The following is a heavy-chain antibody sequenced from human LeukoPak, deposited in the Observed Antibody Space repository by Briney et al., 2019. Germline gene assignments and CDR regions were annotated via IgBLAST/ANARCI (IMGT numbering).Heavy chain of an antibody. D-gene: IGHD3-22*01. CDR2: ISGGGTTT. J-gene: IGHJ3*02. CDR1: GFTFSTYA. CDR3: AKRNYPYYYDSSGSQSPAFDI. Sequence: GGSLRLSCAASGFTFSTYAMTWVRQAPGKGLEWVSAISGGGTTTYYADSVKGRFTISRDNSKNTLYLQMNSLRAEDTAVYYCAKRNYPYYYDSSGSQSPAFDIWGQGSMVTVSS. V-gene: IGHV3-23*01.